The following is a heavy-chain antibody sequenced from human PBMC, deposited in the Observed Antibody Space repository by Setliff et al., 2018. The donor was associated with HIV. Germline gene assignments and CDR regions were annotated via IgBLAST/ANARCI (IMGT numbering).Heavy chain of an antibody. CDR3: ARGRRSSGWYVYH. V-gene: IGHV4-38-2*02. CDR1: GYSISSGYY. D-gene: IGHD6-19*01. J-gene: IGHJ4*02. CDR2: IYHSGNT. Sequence: SETLSLTCTVSGYSISSGYYWGWIRQPPGKGLEWIGSIYHSGNTYYMPSLQSRVTISVDTSKNQFSLKLSSVTAADTAVYYCARGRRSSGWYVYHWGQGTLVTVSS.